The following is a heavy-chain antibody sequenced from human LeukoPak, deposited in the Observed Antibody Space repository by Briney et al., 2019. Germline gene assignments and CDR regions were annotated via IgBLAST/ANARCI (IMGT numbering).Heavy chain of an antibody. CDR1: GYTFTGYY. CDR3: AREGDASSGSPYFFDY. Sequence: ASVKVSCKASGYTFTGYYIHWVRQAPGHGLEWMGWINPNSGGIKYAQKFEGRATMTGDTSISTAYMELISLRSDDTAVYFCAREGDASSGSPYFFDYWGQETLVTVSS. D-gene: IGHD3-10*01. J-gene: IGHJ4*02. V-gene: IGHV1-2*02. CDR2: INPNSGGI.